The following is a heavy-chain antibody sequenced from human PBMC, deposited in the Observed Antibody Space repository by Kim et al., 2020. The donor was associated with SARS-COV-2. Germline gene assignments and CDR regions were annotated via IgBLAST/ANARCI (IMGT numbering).Heavy chain of an antibody. J-gene: IGHJ6*03. CDR3: TRESYSGYGHGVDYYHYCYMDV. CDR2: IRSKAYGGTT. V-gene: IGHV3-49*04. Sequence: GGSLRLSCTASGFTFGDYAMSWVRQAPGKGLEWVGFIRSKAYGGTTEYAASVKGRFTISRADSKSIAYLQMNSLKTEDTAVYYCTRESYSGYGHGVDYYHYCYMDVWGKGTTVTVSS. CDR1: GFTFGDYA. D-gene: IGHD5-18*01.